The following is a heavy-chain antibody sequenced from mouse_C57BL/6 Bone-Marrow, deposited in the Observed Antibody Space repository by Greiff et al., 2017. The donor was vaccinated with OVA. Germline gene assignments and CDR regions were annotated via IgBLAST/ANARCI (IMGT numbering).Heavy chain of an antibody. CDR3: ARTLLWLRRESPVFAY. CDR2: IDPNSGGT. J-gene: IGHJ3*01. V-gene: IGHV1-72*01. D-gene: IGHD2-9*01. Sequence: QVHVKQPGAELVKPGASVKLSCKASGYTFTSYWMHWVKQRPGRGLEWIGRIDPNSGGTKYNEKFKSKATLTVDKPSSTAYMQLSSLTSEDSAVYYCARTLLWLRRESPVFAYWGQGTLVTVSA. CDR1: GYTFTSYW.